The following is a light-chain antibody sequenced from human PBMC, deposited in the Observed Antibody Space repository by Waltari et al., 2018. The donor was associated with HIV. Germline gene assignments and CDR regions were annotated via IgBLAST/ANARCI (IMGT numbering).Light chain of an antibody. CDR2: ATS. V-gene: IGKV1-39*01. CDR3: QQSFSGFS. J-gene: IGKJ3*01. CDR1: HNISGF. Sequence: IQLTQSPSSLSAYLADNVTITCRPSHNISGFLNWYQQKPGKAPKPLVFATSSLQSGVPSRFKGSASGMDFSLTINSLHPEDFATYYCQQSFSGFSFGPGTSVD.